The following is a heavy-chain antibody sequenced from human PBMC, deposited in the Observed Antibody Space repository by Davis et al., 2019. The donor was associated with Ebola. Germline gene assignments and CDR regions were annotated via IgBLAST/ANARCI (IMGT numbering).Heavy chain of an antibody. CDR3: ARPMTTVTRYWYFDL. V-gene: IGHV3-23*01. D-gene: IGHD4-17*01. J-gene: IGHJ2*01. CDR1: GFTFTSYV. CDR2: ISVSGETT. Sequence: GESLKISCAASGFTFTSYVMSWVRQAPGKGLEWVSSISVSGETTYYADSVKGRFTISRDNSKSTLHLQMNSLRARDTAVYYCARPMTTVTRYWYFDLWGRGTLVTVSS.